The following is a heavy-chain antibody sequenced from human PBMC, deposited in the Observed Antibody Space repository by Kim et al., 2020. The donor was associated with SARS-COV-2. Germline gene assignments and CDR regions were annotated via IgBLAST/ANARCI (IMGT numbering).Heavy chain of an antibody. V-gene: IGHV1-69*04. CDR3: ANTGDSYYDTAPPQPPFDY. D-gene: IGHD3-22*01. CDR1: GGTFSSYA. CDR2: IIPILGIA. J-gene: IGHJ4*02. Sequence: SVKVSCKASGGTFSSYAISWVRQAPGQGLEWMGRIIPILGIANYAQKFQGRVTITADKSTSTAYMELSSLRSEDTAVYYCANTGDSYYDTAPPQPPFDYWGQGTLVTVSS.